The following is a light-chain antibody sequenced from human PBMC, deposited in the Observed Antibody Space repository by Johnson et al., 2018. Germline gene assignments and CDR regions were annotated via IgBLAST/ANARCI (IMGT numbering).Light chain of an antibody. CDR3: GTWDSSLSAGNV. J-gene: IGLJ1*01. CDR1: SSNIGNNY. V-gene: IGLV1-51*02. CDR2: ENN. Sequence: QSVLTQPPSVSAAPGQKVTISCSGSSSNIGNNYVSWYQQLPGTAPTLLIYENNKRPSGIPDRFSGSKSGTSATLGLTGIQTGDEADYYCGTWDSSLSAGNVFGTGTKVTVL.